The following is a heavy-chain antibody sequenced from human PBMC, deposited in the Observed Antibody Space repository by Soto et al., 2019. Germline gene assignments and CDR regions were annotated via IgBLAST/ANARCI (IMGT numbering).Heavy chain of an antibody. J-gene: IGHJ4*02. Sequence: QVHLVQSGAEVRKPGASVKVSCKASGYTFSSYDMHWVRQAPGQRLEWMGWINAGYGNTKSSQKFQARVTISRDTSASSAYMELTSLRSEDTAVYDCARDTGDGTFDFWGQGTLVTVSS. CDR3: ARDTGDGTFDF. CDR1: GYTFSSYD. CDR2: INAGYGNT. V-gene: IGHV1-3*01. D-gene: IGHD2-8*02.